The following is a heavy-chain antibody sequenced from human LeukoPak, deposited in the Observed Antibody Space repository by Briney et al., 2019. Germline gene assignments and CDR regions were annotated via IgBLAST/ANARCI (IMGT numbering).Heavy chain of an antibody. D-gene: IGHD6-19*01. Sequence: SETLSLTCAVYGGSLNGYYWSWIRQPPGKGLEWIGEINHSGSTNYNPSLKSRVTISVDTSKNEFSLKLSSVTAADTAVYYCAKRAVAGTFYYWGQGTLVTVSS. J-gene: IGHJ4*02. CDR1: GGSLNGYY. CDR2: INHSGST. V-gene: IGHV4-34*01. CDR3: AKRAVAGTFYY.